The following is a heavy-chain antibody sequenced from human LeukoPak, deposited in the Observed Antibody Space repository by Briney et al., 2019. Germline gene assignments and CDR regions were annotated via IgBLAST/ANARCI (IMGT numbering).Heavy chain of an antibody. Sequence: GRSLRLSCAASGFTFSNYWMAWVRQAPGKGLEWVANIKDDGREKFYVDSVKGRFTISRDNAKNSLFLQMNSLRSEDTAMYFCARISMRSFDYWGQGTLVTVSS. CDR1: GFTFSNYW. D-gene: IGHD3-22*01. CDR3: ARISMRSFDY. V-gene: IGHV3-7*01. CDR2: IKDDGREK. J-gene: IGHJ4*02.